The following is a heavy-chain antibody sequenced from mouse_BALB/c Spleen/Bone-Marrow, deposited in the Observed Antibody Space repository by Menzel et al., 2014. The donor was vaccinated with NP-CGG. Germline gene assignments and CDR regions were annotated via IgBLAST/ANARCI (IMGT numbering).Heavy chain of an antibody. CDR2: IDPANGNT. D-gene: IGHD2-1*01. CDR3: ARYGNYCYAMDY. V-gene: IGHV14-3*02. CDR1: GFNIKDTY. J-gene: IGHJ4*01. Sequence: EVQLQQSGAELVKPGASVKLSCTASGFNIKDTYMHWVKQRPEQGLEWIGRIDPANGNTKYDPKFQAKATITADTSSNTAYLQLSSLTSEDTAVYYCARYGNYCYAMDYWGQGTSVTVSS.